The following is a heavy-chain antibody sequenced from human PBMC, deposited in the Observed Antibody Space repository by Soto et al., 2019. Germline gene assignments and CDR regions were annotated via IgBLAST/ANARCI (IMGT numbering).Heavy chain of an antibody. CDR1: GGSFTSNNW. J-gene: IGHJ4*02. D-gene: IGHD1-1*01. V-gene: IGHV4-4*02. CDR3: ESRDRATSVDY. Sequence: SETLSLTCAVSGGSFTSNNWWTWVRQPPGQGLEWIGEIYRTGSTNYNPSLKSRVTISLDKSENQFSLKVTSLTAADTAVYYCESRDRATSVDYWGQGTLVTVYS. CDR2: IYRTGST.